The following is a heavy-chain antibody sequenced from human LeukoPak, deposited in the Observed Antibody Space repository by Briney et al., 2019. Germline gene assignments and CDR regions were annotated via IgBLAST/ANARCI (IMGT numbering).Heavy chain of an antibody. D-gene: IGHD6-13*01. CDR2: INPNSGGT. V-gene: IGHV1-2*02. J-gene: IGHJ3*02. CDR3: AREAAAGSRDAFDI. CDR1: GYTFTGYY. Sequence: GASVKLSCKASGYTFTGYYMHWVRQAPGQGLEWMGWINPNSGGTNYAQKFQGRVTMTRDTSISTAYMELSRLRSDDTAVYYCAREAAAGSRDAFDIWGQGTMVTVSS.